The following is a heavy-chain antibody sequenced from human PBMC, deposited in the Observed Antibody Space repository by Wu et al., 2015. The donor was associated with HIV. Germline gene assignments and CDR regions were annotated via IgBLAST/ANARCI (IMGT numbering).Heavy chain of an antibody. Sequence: QVQLVQSGAEVKKPGASVRVSCKASGYTFTGYYMHWVRQAPGQGLEWMGWINPNSGGTNYAQKLQGRVTMTTDTSTSTAYMELRSLRSDDTAVYYCARDNDIVVVPAAPFDYWGQGTLVTVSS. D-gene: IGHD2-2*01. CDR3: ARDNDIVVVPAAPFDY. CDR1: GYTFTGYY. V-gene: IGHV1-2*02. CDR2: INPNSGGT. J-gene: IGHJ4*02.